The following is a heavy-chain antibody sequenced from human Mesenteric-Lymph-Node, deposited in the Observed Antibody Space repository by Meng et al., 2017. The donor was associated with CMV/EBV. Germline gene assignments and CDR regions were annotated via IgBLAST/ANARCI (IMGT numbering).Heavy chain of an antibody. J-gene: IGHJ4*02. CDR2: INAGHGNT. CDR1: RYTFTIYP. Sequence: SRYTFTIYPLHWLRQAAGQRLELMGWINAGHGNTKYSQKFQGRVTITRDTSASTAYMELSSLRSEDTAVYYCARAGIYGGKTEFDYSGQGTLVTVSS. V-gene: IGHV1-3*01. CDR3: ARAGIYGGKTEFDY. D-gene: IGHD4-23*01.